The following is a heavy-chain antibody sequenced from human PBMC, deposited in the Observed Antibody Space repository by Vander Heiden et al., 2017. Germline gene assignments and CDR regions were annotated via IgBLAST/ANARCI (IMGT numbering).Heavy chain of an antibody. J-gene: IGHJ4*02. CDR3: ARDPEDYGDYVLGY. CDR2: INPKSGGT. V-gene: IGHV1-2*02. D-gene: IGHD4-17*01. Sequence: QVQLVQSGAEVKKPGASVKVSCTASGYTFTGYYMHWVRQAPGQGLEWMGWINPKSGGTNYAQKFQGRVTMTRDTSISTAYMELSSLRSDDTAVYFCARDPEDYGDYVLGYWGQGTLVTVSS. CDR1: GYTFTGYY.